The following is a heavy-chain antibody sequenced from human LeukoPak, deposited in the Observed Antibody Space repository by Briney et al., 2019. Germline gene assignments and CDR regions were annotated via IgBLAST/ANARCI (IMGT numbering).Heavy chain of an antibody. Sequence: PSETLSLTCTVSGGSISSGGYYWSWIRQPPGKGLEWIGYIYHSGSTYYNPSLKSRVTISVDRSKNQFSLKLSSVTAADTAVYYCARDLVRGVGYFDYWGQGTLVTVSS. CDR2: IYHSGST. CDR1: GGSISSGGYY. CDR3: ARDLVRGVGYFDY. V-gene: IGHV4-30-2*01. J-gene: IGHJ4*02. D-gene: IGHD3-10*01.